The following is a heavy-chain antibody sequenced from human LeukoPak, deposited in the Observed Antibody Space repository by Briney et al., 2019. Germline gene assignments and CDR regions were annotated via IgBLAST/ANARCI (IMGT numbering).Heavy chain of an antibody. D-gene: IGHD3-22*01. CDR2: IYYSGST. CDR3: ARGYDSSGSPYYYYGMDV. Sequence: SKTLSLTCTVSGGSISSSSYYWGWIRQPPGKGLEWIGSIYYSGSTYYNPSLKSRVTISVDTSKNQFSLKLSSVTAADTAVYYCARGYDSSGSPYYYYGMDVWGQGTTVTVSS. J-gene: IGHJ6*02. V-gene: IGHV4-39*01. CDR1: GGSISSSSYY.